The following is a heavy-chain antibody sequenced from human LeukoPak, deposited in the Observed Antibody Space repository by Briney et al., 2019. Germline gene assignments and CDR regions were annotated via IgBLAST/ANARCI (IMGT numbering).Heavy chain of an antibody. V-gene: IGHV1-69*06. D-gene: IGHD1-26*01. CDR3: ASVYGGSYYFPYYYYMDV. J-gene: IGHJ6*03. Sequence: GASVKVSCKASGGTFSSYAISWVRQAPGQGLEWMGGIIPIFGTANYAQKFQGRVTITADKSTSTAYMELSSLRSEDTAVYYCASVYGGSYYFPYYYYMDVWGKGTTVTVSS. CDR2: IIPIFGTA. CDR1: GGTFSSYA.